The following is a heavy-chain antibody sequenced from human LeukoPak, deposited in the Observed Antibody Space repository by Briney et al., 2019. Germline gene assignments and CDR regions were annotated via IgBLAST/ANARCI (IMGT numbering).Heavy chain of an antibody. CDR1: GYTFSGYY. CDR2: INPNSGGT. Sequence: ASVKVSCKASGYTFSGYYMHWVRQAPGQGLEWMGWINPNSGGTNYAQKFQGRVTMTRDTSISTAYMELSRLRSDDTAVYYCARDGADIAAAGTGRYYYYGMDVWGQGTTVTVSS. D-gene: IGHD6-13*01. CDR3: ARDGADIAAAGTGRYYYYGMDV. V-gene: IGHV1-2*02. J-gene: IGHJ6*02.